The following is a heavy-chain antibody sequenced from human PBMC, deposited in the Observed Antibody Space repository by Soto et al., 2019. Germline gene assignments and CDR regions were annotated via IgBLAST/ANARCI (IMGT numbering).Heavy chain of an antibody. CDR3: AREVNHFDSVGYYGNGAMDF. J-gene: IGHJ1*01. D-gene: IGHD3-22*01. CDR1: A. V-gene: IGHV3-30-3*01. CDR2: ISFDGGSK. Sequence: AMLGVRLEPGKGLEWVAVISFDGGSKYYADSVKGRFTISRDNSKNTLNLQMNSLRAEDTAVYFCAREVNHFDSVGYYGNGAMDFRGQGTLVPVFS.